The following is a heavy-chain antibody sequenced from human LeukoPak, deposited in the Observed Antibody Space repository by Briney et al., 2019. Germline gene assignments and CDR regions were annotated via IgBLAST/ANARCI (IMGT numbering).Heavy chain of an antibody. CDR2: IYAGEST. CDR1: GYSISSGYY. D-gene: IGHD2-2*01. J-gene: IGHJ3*02. V-gene: IGHV4-38-2*02. CDR3: ARDNRGDIVVVPAAVDAFDI. Sequence: SETLSLTCTVSGYSISSGYYWGWIRQPPGKGLEWIGSIYAGESTYYNPSLKSRVTISVDTSKNQFSLKLRSVTAADTAVYYCARDNRGDIVVVPAAVDAFDIWGQGTMVTVSS.